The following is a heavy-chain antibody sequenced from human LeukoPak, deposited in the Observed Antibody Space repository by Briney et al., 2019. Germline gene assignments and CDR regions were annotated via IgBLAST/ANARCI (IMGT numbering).Heavy chain of an antibody. CDR1: GFTFSSYG. Sequence: PGRSLRLSCAASGFTFSSYGMHWVRQAPGKGLEWVAIISYDGSNEYYADSVKGRFTISRDNAKNSLYLQMNSLRAEDTAVYYCARATDGDPEFGMDVWGQGTTVTVSS. CDR2: ISYDGSNE. CDR3: ARATDGDPEFGMDV. D-gene: IGHD4-17*01. V-gene: IGHV3-30*03. J-gene: IGHJ6*02.